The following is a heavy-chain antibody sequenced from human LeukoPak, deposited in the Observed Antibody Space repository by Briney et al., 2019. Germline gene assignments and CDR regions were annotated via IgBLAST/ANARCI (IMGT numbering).Heavy chain of an antibody. CDR2: IDPSDSYT. J-gene: IGHJ4*02. D-gene: IGHD6-13*01. Sequence: AESLKIFCKGSGDSFTSYWISRVRQMPGKDLEWRGRIDPSDSYTNYSPSFQEHVTIFADKSISTAYLQWSSLKASETAMYYRARREQLEPGFVNWGQGGLVTVS. V-gene: IGHV5-10-1*01. CDR1: GDSFTSYW. CDR3: ARREQLEPGFVN.